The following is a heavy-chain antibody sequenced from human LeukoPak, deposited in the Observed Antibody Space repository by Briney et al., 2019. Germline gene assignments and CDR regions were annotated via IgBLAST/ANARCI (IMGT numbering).Heavy chain of an antibody. D-gene: IGHD1-26*01. J-gene: IGHJ4*02. Sequence: ASVKVSCKASGYTFTSYDINWVRQATGQGLEWMGWMNPNSGNTGYAQKFQGRVTITRDTSISTAYMELSSLRSEDTAVYYCARGAGGSSHFDYWGQGTLVTVSS. CDR2: MNPNSGNT. CDR3: ARGAGGSSHFDY. V-gene: IGHV1-8*03. CDR1: GYTFTSYD.